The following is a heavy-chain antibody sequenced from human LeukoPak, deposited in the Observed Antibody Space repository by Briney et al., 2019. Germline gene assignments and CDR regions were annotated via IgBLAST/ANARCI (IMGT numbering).Heavy chain of an antibody. Sequence: PSETLSLTCTVSGGSISSYYWSWIWQPAGKGLEWIGRIYTSGSTNYNPSLKSRVTMSVDTSKNQFSLKLSSVTAADTAVYYCAGGTRGYSYGYRFDYWGQGTLVTVSS. CDR2: IYTSGST. V-gene: IGHV4-4*07. D-gene: IGHD5-18*01. J-gene: IGHJ4*02. CDR3: AGGTRGYSYGYRFDY. CDR1: GGSISSYY.